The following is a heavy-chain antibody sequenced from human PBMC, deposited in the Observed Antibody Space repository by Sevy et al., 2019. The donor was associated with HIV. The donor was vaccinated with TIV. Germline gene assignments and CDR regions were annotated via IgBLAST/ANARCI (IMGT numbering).Heavy chain of an antibody. V-gene: IGHV3-33*01. D-gene: IGHD4-17*01. CDR1: GFTFSTYG. J-gene: IGHJ4*02. Sequence: GGSLRLSCAASGFTFSTYGMHWVRQAPGKGLEWVAVIWFDGSNTYYADSVRGRFTISWDMAKNTLPLKMNSLRVEDTAVYYCARDLEFYDYGDYGPAFMPDYWGQGTLVTVSS. CDR3: ARDLEFYDYGDYGPAFMPDY. CDR2: IWFDGSNT.